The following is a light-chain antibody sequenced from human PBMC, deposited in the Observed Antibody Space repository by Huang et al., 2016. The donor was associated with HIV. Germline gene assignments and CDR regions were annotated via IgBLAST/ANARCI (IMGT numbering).Light chain of an antibody. V-gene: IGKV1-5*03. CDR1: QTISSW. Sequence: DIQMTQSPSTLSASVGDRVNITCRASQTISSWLAWYRQKPGKAPKLLIYKASDLESGVPSRFSGIGSGTEFTLTITSLQPDDFGTYYCQQYNTYPLTFGQGTKVEIK. CDR3: QQYNTYPLT. CDR2: KAS. J-gene: IGKJ1*01.